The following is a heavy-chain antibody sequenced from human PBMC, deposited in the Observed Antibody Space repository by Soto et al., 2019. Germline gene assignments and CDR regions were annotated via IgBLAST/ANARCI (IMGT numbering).Heavy chain of an antibody. D-gene: IGHD6-6*01. Sequence: ETLSLTCTVSGGYIGSYYWSWIRQPPGKGLEWIGYIYYSGSTNYNPSLKSRVTISVDTSKNQFSLKLSSLTAADTAVYYCERLLGSSSPDWFDPWGQGTLVTVSP. V-gene: IGHV4-59*01. CDR3: ERLLGSSSPDWFDP. J-gene: IGHJ5*02. CDR2: IYYSGST. CDR1: GGYIGSYY.